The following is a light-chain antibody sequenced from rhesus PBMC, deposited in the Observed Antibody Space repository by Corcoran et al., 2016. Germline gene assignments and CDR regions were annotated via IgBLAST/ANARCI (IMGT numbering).Light chain of an antibody. V-gene: IGKV1-74*01. Sequence: DIQMTQSPSSLSASVGDRVTITCRASENVNNYLNWYQQKPGKAPKLLIYKASTLQSGVPSRFSGSGSGTDYTFTISSLQPEDVATYYCQHGYGTPYSFGQGTKVEI. J-gene: IGKJ2*01. CDR2: KAS. CDR1: ENVNNY. CDR3: QHGYGTPYS.